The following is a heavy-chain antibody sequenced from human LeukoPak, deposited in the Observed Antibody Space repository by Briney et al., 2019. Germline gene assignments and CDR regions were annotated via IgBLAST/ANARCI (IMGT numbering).Heavy chain of an antibody. CDR2: INSDGSST. CDR3: AKSLYYYDSTFDY. J-gene: IGHJ4*02. V-gene: IGHV3-74*01. CDR1: GFTFSSYW. Sequence: PGGSLRLSCAASGFTFSSYWMHWVRQAPGKGLVWVSRINSDGSSTYYADSMKGRFTISRDYSKNTLYLQVNSLRAEDTAVYYCAKSLYYYDSTFDYWGQGTLVTVSS. D-gene: IGHD3-22*01.